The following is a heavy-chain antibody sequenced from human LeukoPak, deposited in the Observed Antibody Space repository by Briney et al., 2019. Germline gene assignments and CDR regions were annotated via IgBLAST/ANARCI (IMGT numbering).Heavy chain of an antibody. CDR2: IYYSGST. V-gene: IGHV4-59*01. CDR3: ARDITPWYFDL. J-gene: IGHJ2*01. Sequence: SETLSLTCTVSGGSISSYYWSWIRQPPGKGLEWIGYIYYSGSTNYNPSLKSLVNISVDTSKNQFSLKLSSVTAADTAVYYCARDITPWYFDLWGRGTLVTVSS. CDR1: GGSISSYY. D-gene: IGHD3-10*01.